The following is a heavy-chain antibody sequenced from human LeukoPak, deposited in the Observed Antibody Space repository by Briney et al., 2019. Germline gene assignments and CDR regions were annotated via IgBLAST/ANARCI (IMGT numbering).Heavy chain of an antibody. CDR3: ATYSSLNRREFQF. CDR1: GFTFSDYS. V-gene: IGHV3-11*04. Sequence: GGSLRLSCAASGFTFSDYSVTWIRQAPGKGLEWVSYISSSDSTIYYADSVKGRFTISRDNAKNSLYLQMNSLRAEDTAVYYCATYSSLNRREFQFWGQGTLLTVSS. CDR2: ISSSDSTI. D-gene: IGHD3-22*01. J-gene: IGHJ1*01.